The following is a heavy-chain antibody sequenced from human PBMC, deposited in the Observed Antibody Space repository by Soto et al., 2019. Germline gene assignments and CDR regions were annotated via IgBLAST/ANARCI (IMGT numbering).Heavy chain of an antibody. CDR2: IYYSGST. V-gene: IGHV4-59*01. CDR3: ARDTGIKNSSGWYVRFDP. CDR1: GGSISSYY. D-gene: IGHD6-19*01. J-gene: IGHJ5*02. Sequence: SETLSLTCTVSGGSISSYYWSWIRQPPGKGLEWIGYIYYSGSTNYNPSLKSRVTISVDTSKNQFSLKLSSVTAADTAVYYCARDTGIKNSSGWYVRFDPWGQGTPVTVSS.